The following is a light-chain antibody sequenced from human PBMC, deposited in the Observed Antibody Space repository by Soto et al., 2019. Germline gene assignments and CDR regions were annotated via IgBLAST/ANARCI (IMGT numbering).Light chain of an antibody. J-gene: IGKJ1*01. CDR1: QSVSSSY. CDR2: DTS. Sequence: EIVLTQSPGTLSLSPGERAPLSCRASQSVSSSYLAWYQQKPGQAPGLLIYDTSYRATGIPARFSGSGSGTDFTLIISRLEPEDSAVYYCQHFGYPQWTFGRGTKVDIK. CDR3: QHFGYPQWT. V-gene: IGKV3-20*01.